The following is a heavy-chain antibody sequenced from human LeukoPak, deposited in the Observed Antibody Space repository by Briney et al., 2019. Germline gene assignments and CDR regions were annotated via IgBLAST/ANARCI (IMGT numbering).Heavy chain of an antibody. D-gene: IGHD3-22*01. V-gene: IGHV3-20*04. CDR2: INWNGGST. J-gene: IGHJ4*02. CDR3: AREKPFYDSSGYYYPIAFDY. Sequence: GGSLKLSCAASGFTFDDYGMSWVRQAPGKGLEWVSGINWNGGSTGYADSVKGRFTIARDNAKNSLYLQMNSLRAEDTALYYCAREKPFYDSSGYYYPIAFDYWGQGTLVTVSS. CDR1: GFTFDDYG.